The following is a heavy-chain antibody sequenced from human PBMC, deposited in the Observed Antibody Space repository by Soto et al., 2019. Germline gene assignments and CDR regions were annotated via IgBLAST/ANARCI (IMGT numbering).Heavy chain of an antibody. CDR3: STEKYGAGRVGVST. CDR1: GGTSTIYT. Sequence: QVQLGQSGAEVKKPGSSLKVSCETSGGTSTIYTITWVRQAPGQGLQWMGRIVPTLRLTNYAQHFQARLTITADTSTSIAHMELSSLTSAATAVYYCSTEKYGAGRVGVSTWGPGTLVTVSS. D-gene: IGHD1-26*01. V-gene: IGHV1-69*08. J-gene: IGHJ5*02. CDR2: IVPTLRLT.